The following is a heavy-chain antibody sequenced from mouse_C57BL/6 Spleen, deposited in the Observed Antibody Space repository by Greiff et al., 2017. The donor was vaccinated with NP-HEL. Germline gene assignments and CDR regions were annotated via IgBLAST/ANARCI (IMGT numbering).Heavy chain of an antibody. D-gene: IGHD1-1*01. CDR2: INPYNGGT. J-gene: IGHJ1*03. V-gene: IGHV1-19*01. Sequence: EVQLQQSGPVLVKPGASVKMSCKASGYTFTDYYMNWVKQSHGKSLEWIGVINPYNGGTSYNQKFKGKATLTVDKSSSTAYMELNSLTSEDSAVYYCARWDYDWYFDVWGTGTTVTVSS. CDR1: GYTFTDYY. CDR3: ARWDYDWYFDV.